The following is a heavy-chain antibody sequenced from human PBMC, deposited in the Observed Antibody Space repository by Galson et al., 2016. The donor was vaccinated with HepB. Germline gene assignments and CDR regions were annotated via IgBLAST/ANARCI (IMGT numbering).Heavy chain of an antibody. CDR2: IGRGGGPT. Sequence: SLRLSCAASGFTFSSYAMSWVRQAPGKGLEWVSAIGRGGGPTCYADSVKGRFTISRDNSQSSVYLQMNSLRADDTALYYCAKGGGYGRGDYWGQGTLVTVSS. D-gene: IGHD5-12*01. V-gene: IGHV3-23*01. CDR3: AKGGGYGRGDY. CDR1: GFTFSSYA. J-gene: IGHJ4*02.